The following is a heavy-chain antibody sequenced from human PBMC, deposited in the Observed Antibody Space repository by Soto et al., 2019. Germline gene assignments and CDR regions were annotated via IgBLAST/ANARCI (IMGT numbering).Heavy chain of an antibody. J-gene: IGHJ6*02. CDR2: IIPIFGTA. CDR3: ATYSSSWDYYYYYGMDV. V-gene: IGHV1-69*01. D-gene: IGHD6-13*01. CDR1: GGTFSSYA. Sequence: QVQQVQSGAEVKKPGSSVKVSCKASGGTFSSYAISWVRQAPGQGLEWMGGIIPIFGTANYAQKFQGRVTITADESTSTAYMELSSLRSEDTAVYYCATYSSSWDYYYYYGMDVWGQGTTVTVSS.